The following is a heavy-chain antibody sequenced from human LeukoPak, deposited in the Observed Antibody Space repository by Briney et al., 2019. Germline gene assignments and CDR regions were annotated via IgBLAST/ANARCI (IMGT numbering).Heavy chain of an antibody. CDR1: GGSFGRYS. D-gene: IGHD1-14*01. CDR2: ITQSGYT. J-gene: IGHJ4*02. V-gene: IGHV4-34*01. Sequence: SETLSLTCAVYGGSFGRYSWSWIRQSPGKGLEYIGEITQSGYTKYNPSVKSRATISVDASKDQFSLNLTSVTAADTALYYCARVGSTPAKFDYWGQGTLVTVSS. CDR3: ARVGSTPAKFDY.